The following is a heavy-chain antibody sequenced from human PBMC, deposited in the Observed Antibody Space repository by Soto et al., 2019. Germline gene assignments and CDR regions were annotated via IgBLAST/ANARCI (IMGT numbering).Heavy chain of an antibody. CDR2: INPNSGGT. Sequence: GASVKVSCKASGYTFTGYYMHWVRQAPGQGLEWMGWINPNSGGTNYAQKFQGRVTMTRDTSISTAYMELSRLRSDDTAVYYCVSEYSSSSLYYYGMDVWGQGTTVTVSS. CDR1: GYTFTGYY. D-gene: IGHD6-6*01. CDR3: VSEYSSSSLYYYGMDV. V-gene: IGHV1-2*02. J-gene: IGHJ6*02.